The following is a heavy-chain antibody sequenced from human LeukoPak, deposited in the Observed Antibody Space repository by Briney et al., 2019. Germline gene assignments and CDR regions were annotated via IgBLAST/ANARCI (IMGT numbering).Heavy chain of an antibody. CDR2: FDPEDGET. Sequence: GASVKVSCKVSGYTLTELSMHWVRQAPGKGLEWMGGFDPEDGETIYAQKFQGRVTMTTDTSTSTAYMELRSLRSDDTAVYYCARVREGLGSGYYYYFDYWGQGTLVTVSS. CDR1: GYTLTELS. CDR3: ARVREGLGSGYYYYFDY. J-gene: IGHJ4*02. D-gene: IGHD3-22*01. V-gene: IGHV1-24*01.